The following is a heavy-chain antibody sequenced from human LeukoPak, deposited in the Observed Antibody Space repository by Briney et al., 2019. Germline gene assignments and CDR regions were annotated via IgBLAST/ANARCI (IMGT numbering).Heavy chain of an antibody. V-gene: IGHV3-30*02. J-gene: IGHJ4*02. CDR2: IRYDGSNK. Sequence: GGSLRLSCAASGFTFSSYGMHWVRQAPGKGLEWVTFIRYDGSNKNYADSVKGRFTISRDNSQNTLYLQMNSLRAEDTVVYYCAKDRWFGELVLGYFDYWGQGTLVTVSS. D-gene: IGHD3-10*01. CDR3: AKDRWFGELVLGYFDY. CDR1: GFTFSSYG.